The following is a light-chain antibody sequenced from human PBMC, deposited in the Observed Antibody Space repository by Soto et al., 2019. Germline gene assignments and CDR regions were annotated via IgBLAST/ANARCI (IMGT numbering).Light chain of an antibody. CDR2: DAS. CDR1: QSISSY. V-gene: IGKV1-5*01. J-gene: IGKJ4*01. CDR3: QHYNSYPLT. Sequence: IQIRQSPGPVGGCVGDNATITCRASQSISSYLNWYQQKPGKAPKLLIYDASKLEDGVPSRFSGTESGTEFSLTISNLQPEDFATYYCQHYNSYPLTFCAGSMVDIK.